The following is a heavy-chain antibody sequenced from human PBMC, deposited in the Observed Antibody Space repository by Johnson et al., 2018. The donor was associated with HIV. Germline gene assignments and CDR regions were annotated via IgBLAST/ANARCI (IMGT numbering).Heavy chain of an antibody. J-gene: IGHJ3*01. CDR2: LHSGGTT. CDR3: ARESGQAFDV. Sequence: VQLVESGGGLIQPGGSLRLSCAASDFTVSGNYMSWVRQAPGKGLEWVSLLHSGGTTFYADSVRGRFTISRDKAKNSLYLQMNTLRVEDTAFYYCARESGQAFDVWGQGTMVTVSS. D-gene: IGHD6-25*01. CDR1: DFTVSGNY. V-gene: IGHV3-53*01.